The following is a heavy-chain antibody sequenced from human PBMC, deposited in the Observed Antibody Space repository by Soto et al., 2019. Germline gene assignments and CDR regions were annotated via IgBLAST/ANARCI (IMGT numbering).Heavy chain of an antibody. CDR1: GYTFTSYG. J-gene: IGHJ4*03. CDR3: ARRDSRYDSAGYPPLDS. V-gene: IGHV1-18*01. D-gene: IGHD3-9*01. CDR2: ISAYNGNT. Sequence: ASVKVSCKASGYTFTSYGISWVRQAPGEGLEWMGWISAYNGNTNYAQKLQGRVTMTTDKTTTTAYMELSSLRSDDTAVYFCARRDSRYDSAGYPPLDSWGQGTLVTVSS.